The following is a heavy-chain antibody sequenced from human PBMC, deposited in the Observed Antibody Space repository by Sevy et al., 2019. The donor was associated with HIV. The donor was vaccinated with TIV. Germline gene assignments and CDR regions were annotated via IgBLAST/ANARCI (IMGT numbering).Heavy chain of an antibody. J-gene: IGHJ4*02. Sequence: PGGSLRLSCAASGFTFSDYNMIWIRQAPGRGLEWISYIRSTGDTIYYANSVKGRFTISRDNAKNSLYLQMNSLTAGDTAVYYCARVFGIGIVGATPDYWGQGTLVTVSS. V-gene: IGHV3-11*01. CDR1: GFTFSDYN. D-gene: IGHD1-26*01. CDR3: ARVFGIGIVGATPDY. CDR2: IRSTGDTI.